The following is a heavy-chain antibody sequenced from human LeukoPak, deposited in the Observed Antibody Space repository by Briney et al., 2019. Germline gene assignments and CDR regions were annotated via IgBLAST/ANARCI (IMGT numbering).Heavy chain of an antibody. V-gene: IGHV3-23*01. CDR2: ISGSGGST. J-gene: IGHJ4*02. Sequence: GGSLRLSCAASGFSFSSYAMSWGCQAPGKGLEWVSAISGSGGSTYYADSVKGRFTIPRDNSKNTLYLQMNSLRAEDTAVYYCAKQGFGYSGYDYFDYWGQGTLVTVSS. CDR1: GFSFSSYA. CDR3: AKQGFGYSGYDYFDY. D-gene: IGHD5-12*01.